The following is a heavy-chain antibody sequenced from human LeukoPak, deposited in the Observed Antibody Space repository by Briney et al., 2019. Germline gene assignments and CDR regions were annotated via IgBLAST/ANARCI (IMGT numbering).Heavy chain of an antibody. D-gene: IGHD6-19*01. Sequence: SETLSLTCTVSGGSIGSYYWSWIRQPPGKGLEWIGYIYYSGSTNYNPSLKSRVTISVDTSKNQFSLKLSSVTAADTAVYYCAATVAGRLDFQHWGQGTLVTVSS. CDR3: AATVAGRLDFQH. CDR1: GGSIGSYY. V-gene: IGHV4-59*08. J-gene: IGHJ1*01. CDR2: IYYSGST.